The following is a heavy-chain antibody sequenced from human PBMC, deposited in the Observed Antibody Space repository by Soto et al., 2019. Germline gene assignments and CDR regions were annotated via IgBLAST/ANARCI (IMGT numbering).Heavy chain of an antibody. J-gene: IGHJ6*02. V-gene: IGHV3-21*01. CDR3: ARLFGGMVRGGYYYYGMDV. CDR2: ISSSSSYI. Sequence: PGGSLRLSCAASGFTFSSYSMNWVRQAPGKGLEWVSSISSSSSYIYYADSVKGRFTISRDNAKNSLYLQMNSLRAEDTAVYYCARLFGGMVRGGYYYYGMDVWGQGTTVTV. D-gene: IGHD3-10*01. CDR1: GFTFSSYS.